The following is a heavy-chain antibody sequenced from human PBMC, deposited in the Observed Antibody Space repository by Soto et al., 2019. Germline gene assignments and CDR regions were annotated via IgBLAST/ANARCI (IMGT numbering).Heavy chain of an antibody. CDR3: TTVRYDILTGFKYYMDV. V-gene: IGHV3-15*01. D-gene: IGHD3-9*01. Sequence: GGSLRLSCAASGFTFSNAWMSWVRQAPGKGLEWVGRIKSKTDGGTTDYAAPVKGRFTISRDGSKNTLYLQMNSLKTEDTAVYYCTTVRYDILTGFKYYMDVWGKGTTVTVSS. J-gene: IGHJ6*03. CDR2: IKSKTDGGTT. CDR1: GFTFSNAW.